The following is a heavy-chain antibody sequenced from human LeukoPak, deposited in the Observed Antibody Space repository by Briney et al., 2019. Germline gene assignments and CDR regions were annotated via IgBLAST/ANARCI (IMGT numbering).Heavy chain of an antibody. J-gene: IGHJ6*02. CDR3: ARAPRGESDGASGFYGVDV. V-gene: IGHV4-59*01. CDR2: IHHTSNT. CDR1: GGSNSTYY. D-gene: IGHD3-22*01. Sequence: SETLSLTCTVSGGSNSTYYWIWLRQPTGKGREWIGFIHHTSNTNYNPSLTSRFTISVPPSTSQSSLKLNSVTAADTAVYYCARAPRGESDGASGFYGVDVWGQGTTVTVSS.